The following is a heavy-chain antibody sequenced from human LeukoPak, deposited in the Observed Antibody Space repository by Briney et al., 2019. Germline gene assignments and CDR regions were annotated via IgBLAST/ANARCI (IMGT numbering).Heavy chain of an antibody. Sequence: GGSLRPSCAASGFTFSSYAMSWVRQAPGKGLEWVSAISGSGGSTYYADSVKGRFTISRDNSKNTLYLQMNSLRAEDTAVYYCATTRWFGELFWFDYWGQGTLVTVSS. CDR1: GFTFSSYA. D-gene: IGHD3-10*01. CDR2: ISGSGGST. CDR3: ATTRWFGELFWFDY. J-gene: IGHJ4*02. V-gene: IGHV3-23*01.